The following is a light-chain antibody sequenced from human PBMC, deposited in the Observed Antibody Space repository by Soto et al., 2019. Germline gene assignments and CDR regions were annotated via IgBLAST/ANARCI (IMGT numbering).Light chain of an antibody. J-gene: IGKJ4*01. CDR2: DAS. CDR1: QSISSW. CDR3: QQSYSSLVT. V-gene: IGKV1-5*01. Sequence: DIQMTQSPSTLSASVGDRVTITCLASQSISSWLAWYQQKPGKAPKLLIYDASSLESGVSSRFRGSGSWTDFTLTINDVQPEDSATYYCQQSYSSLVTFGAGTKVDIK.